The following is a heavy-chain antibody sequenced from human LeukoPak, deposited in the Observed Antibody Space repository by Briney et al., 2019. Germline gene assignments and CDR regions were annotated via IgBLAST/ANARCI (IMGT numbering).Heavy chain of an antibody. CDR1: GGSISSYY. V-gene: IGHV4-59*01. CDR3: ASSPPGYYSGWFSF. J-gene: IGHJ4*02. Sequence: SETLSLTCAVSGGSISSYYWNWIRQPPGKGLEWIGYIYFSGATNYNPSLKSRATISVDTSKKLFSLKLRSVTAADTAVYYCASSPPGYYSGWFSFWGQGTPVTVSS. CDR2: IYFSGAT. D-gene: IGHD6-19*01.